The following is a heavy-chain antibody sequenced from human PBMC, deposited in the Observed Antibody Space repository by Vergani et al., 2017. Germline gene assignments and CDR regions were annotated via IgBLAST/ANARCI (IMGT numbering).Heavy chain of an antibody. D-gene: IGHD2-2*02. Sequence: EVQLVESGGVVVQPGGSLRLSCAASGFTFSSYWMSWVRQAPGKGLEWVANIKQDGSEKYYVDSVKGRFTISRDNAKNSLYLQMNSLRAEDTAVYYCARERGYCSSTSCYTYYYYYYMDVWGKGTTVTVSS. CDR2: IKQDGSEK. CDR3: ARERGYCSSTSCYTYYYYYYMDV. J-gene: IGHJ6*03. V-gene: IGHV3-7*03. CDR1: GFTFSSYW.